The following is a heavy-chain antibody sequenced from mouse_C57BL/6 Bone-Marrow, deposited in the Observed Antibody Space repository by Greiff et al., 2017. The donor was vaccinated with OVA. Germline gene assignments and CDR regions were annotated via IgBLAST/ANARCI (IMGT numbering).Heavy chain of an antibody. CDR3: ARCDGYSRFAY. CDR1: GYTFTDYN. V-gene: IGHV1-18*01. J-gene: IGHJ3*01. CDR2: INPNNGGT. D-gene: IGHD2-3*01. Sequence: VQLKQSGPELVKPGASVKIPCKASGYTFTDYNMDWVKQSHGKSLEWIGDINPNNGGTNYNQKFKGKATLTVDKSSSTAYMELRSLTSEDTAVYYCARCDGYSRFAYWGQGTLVTVSA.